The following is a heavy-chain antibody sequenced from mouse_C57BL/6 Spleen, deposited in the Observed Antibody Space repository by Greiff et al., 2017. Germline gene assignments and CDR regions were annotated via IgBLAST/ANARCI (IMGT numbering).Heavy chain of an antibody. CDR1: GYTFTSYW. V-gene: IGHV1-5*01. CDR3: TRERGGYLDY. D-gene: IGHD2-3*01. CDR2: IYPGNSDT. J-gene: IGHJ4*01. Sequence: EVQLQQSGTVLARPGASVKMSCKTSGYTFTSYWMHWVKQRPGQGLEWIGVIYPGNSDTSYNQKFKGKAKLTAVTSASTAYMELSSLTNEDSAVYYCTRERGGYLDYWGQGTSVTVSS.